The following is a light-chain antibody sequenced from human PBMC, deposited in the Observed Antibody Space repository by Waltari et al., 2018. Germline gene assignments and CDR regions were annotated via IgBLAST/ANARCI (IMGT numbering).Light chain of an antibody. J-gene: IGLJ2*01. CDR1: SSDIGGYTY. V-gene: IGLV2-14*03. Sequence: QSPLTQPASVSGSPGQPITIPSTGTSSDIGGYTYVSWYQQHPGKAPRLMIYDVSDRPSGVSNRFSGSKSGNTASLTISGLQAEDEADYYCSSYASGNTLFGGGTKLTVL. CDR3: SSYASGNTL. CDR2: DVS.